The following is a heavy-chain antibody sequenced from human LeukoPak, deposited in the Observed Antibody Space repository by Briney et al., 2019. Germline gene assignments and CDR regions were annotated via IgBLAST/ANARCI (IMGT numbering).Heavy chain of an antibody. CDR2: INHNGNT. D-gene: IGHD2-8*01. V-gene: IGHV4-34*01. CDR3: ATMSVSAMFYLHY. CDR1: GDSFSTFY. Sequence: PSETLSLTCAVSGDSFSTFYWSWIRHSPGKGLEWIGDINHNGNTNYNPSLKSRVTISVGTSRNLFSLRLTSVTAADTAVYYCATMSVSAMFYLHYWGQGALVTVSS. J-gene: IGHJ4*02.